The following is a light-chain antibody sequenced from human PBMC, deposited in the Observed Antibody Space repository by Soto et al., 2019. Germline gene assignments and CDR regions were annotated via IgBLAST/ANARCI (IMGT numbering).Light chain of an antibody. J-gene: IGKJ4*01. CDR1: QSVNTN. V-gene: IGKV3-15*01. CDR3: QQYKKWPPLT. Sequence: EIVMTQSPAALSVSPGERASLSCRASQSVNTNLAWYQQKPGQAPRLLIYEASRRATGIPARFSGSGSGTDFTLTISSLQSEDVAIYFCQQYKKWPPLTFGRGTKV. CDR2: EAS.